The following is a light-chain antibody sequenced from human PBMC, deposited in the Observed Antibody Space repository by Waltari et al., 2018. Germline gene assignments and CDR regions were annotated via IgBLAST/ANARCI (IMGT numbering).Light chain of an antibody. V-gene: IGKV1-16*02. Sequence: DIQMTQSPSSLYASVGDRVTITCRASQGINNHLSWFQQKSRKAPKSLIWGASNLQSGVPSKFSGSGSGTDFTLTISSLQPEDFATYYCLQYNSYPRTFGQGTKVEIK. CDR3: LQYNSYPRT. J-gene: IGKJ1*01. CDR1: QGINNH. CDR2: GAS.